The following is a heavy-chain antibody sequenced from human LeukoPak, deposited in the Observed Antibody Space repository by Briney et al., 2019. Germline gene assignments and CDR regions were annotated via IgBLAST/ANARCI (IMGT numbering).Heavy chain of an antibody. V-gene: IGHV1-2*02. D-gene: IGHD2-15*01. J-gene: IGHJ4*02. Sequence: ASVKVSCKASGYTFTGYYMHWVRQAPEQGLEWMGWINPNSGGTNYAQKFQGRVTMTRDTSISTAYMELSRLRSDDTAVYYCARDLFPPIIEDYWGQGTLVTVSS. CDR2: INPNSGGT. CDR1: GYTFTGYY. CDR3: ARDLFPPIIEDY.